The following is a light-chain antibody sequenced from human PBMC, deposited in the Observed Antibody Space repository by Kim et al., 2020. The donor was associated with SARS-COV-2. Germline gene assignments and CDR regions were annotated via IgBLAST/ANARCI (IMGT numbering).Light chain of an antibody. CDR1: SSSIEAGSE. V-gene: IGLV1-40*01. Sequence: RVTIAYTVSSSSIEAGSEVHLYQQLPGTAPILLIYSNDNRPSGVPDRFSASKSGTSASLAITGLQAEDEADYYCQSYYNSLGGSRVFGGGTQLTVL. J-gene: IGLJ2*01. CDR3: QSYYNSLGGSRV. CDR2: SND.